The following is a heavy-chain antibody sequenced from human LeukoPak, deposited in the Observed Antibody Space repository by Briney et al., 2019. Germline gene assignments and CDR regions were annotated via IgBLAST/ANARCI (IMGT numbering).Heavy chain of an antibody. CDR3: AREPDYYGMDV. Sequence: GGSLRLSCAASGFTFSNYAMTWVRQAPGKGLEWVSSITGTGYTTYYADSVKGRFTISRDNAKNTLYLHMDSLRAEDTAVYYCAREPDYYGMDVWGQGTAVTVSS. CDR2: ITGTGYTT. D-gene: IGHD1-14*01. CDR1: GFTFSNYA. V-gene: IGHV3-23*01. J-gene: IGHJ6*02.